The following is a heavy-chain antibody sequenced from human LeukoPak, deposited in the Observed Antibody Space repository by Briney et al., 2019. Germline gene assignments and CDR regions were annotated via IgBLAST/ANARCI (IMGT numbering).Heavy chain of an antibody. J-gene: IGHJ5*02. D-gene: IGHD2-2*01. CDR1: GGTFSSYA. CDR2: INAGDGNT. CDR3: ARGIVVKPSANWFDP. V-gene: IGHV1-3*01. Sequence: ASVKVSCKASGGTFSSYAISWVRQAPGRGLEWMGLINAGDGNTRYSQRFQGRVTITRDTSANTAYMELSSLRFEDTAVYYCARGIVVKPSANWFDPWGQGTPVTVSS.